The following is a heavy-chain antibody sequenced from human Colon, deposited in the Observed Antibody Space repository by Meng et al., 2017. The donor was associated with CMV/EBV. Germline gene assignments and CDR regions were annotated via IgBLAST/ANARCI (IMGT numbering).Heavy chain of an antibody. Sequence: GQLVECGGGVVQPGGSLRSSCVTSGFIFSHYSMQWVRQSPGKGLEWVAHIRFDGSQQFYVKSVKGRFTVSRHDPKNTLYLQMNDLRPEDTGVYYCATDHLWGMPNWGRGTLVTVSS. D-gene: IGHD3-3*02. V-gene: IGHV3-30*02. CDR2: IRFDGSQQ. CDR3: ATDHLWGMPN. J-gene: IGHJ4*02. CDR1: GFIFSHYS.